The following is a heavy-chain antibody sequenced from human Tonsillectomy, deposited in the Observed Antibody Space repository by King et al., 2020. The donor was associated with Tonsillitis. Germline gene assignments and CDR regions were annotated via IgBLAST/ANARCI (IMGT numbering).Heavy chain of an antibody. J-gene: IGHJ4*02. Sequence: VQLQESGPGLVRPSQTLSLTCTVAGGSINGGGYYWSWIRQHPGKGLEWIAYDYYTGNSYYNPSLKSRVSISVDTSKNQFSLKMTSVTAADTAVYYCARDRLTTGYFDSWGQGTLVTVSS. CDR2: DYYTGNS. V-gene: IGHV4-31*03. CDR3: ARDRLTTGYFDS. D-gene: IGHD4-17*01. CDR1: GGSINGGGYY.